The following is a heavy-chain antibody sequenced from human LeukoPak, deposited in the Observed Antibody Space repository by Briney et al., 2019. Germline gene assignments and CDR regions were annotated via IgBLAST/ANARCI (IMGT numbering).Heavy chain of an antibody. V-gene: IGHV3-7*01. Sequence: PGGSLRLSCAASGFTFSSYWMSWVRQAPGKGLEWVANMKQDGSEKYYVDSVKGRFTISRDNAKNSLYLQMNSLRAEDTAVYYCARDKVVPAAIGHYWGRGTLVTVSS. CDR3: ARDKVVPAAIGHY. D-gene: IGHD2-2*01. CDR1: GFTFSSYW. CDR2: MKQDGSEK. J-gene: IGHJ4*02.